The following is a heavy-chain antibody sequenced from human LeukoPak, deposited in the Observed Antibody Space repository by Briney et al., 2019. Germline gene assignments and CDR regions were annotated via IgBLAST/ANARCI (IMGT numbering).Heavy chain of an antibody. CDR1: GYTFTGYH. Sequence: ASVKVSCKASGYTFTGYHMHWVRQAPGQGLEWMGRINPNSGDTDYAQKFQGRVTMTRDTSISTAYMELSRLRSDDTAVYCCARDYCSSTSCLFDYWGQGTLVTVSS. CDR2: INPNSGDT. CDR3: ARDYCSSTSCLFDY. D-gene: IGHD2-2*01. V-gene: IGHV1-2*06. J-gene: IGHJ4*02.